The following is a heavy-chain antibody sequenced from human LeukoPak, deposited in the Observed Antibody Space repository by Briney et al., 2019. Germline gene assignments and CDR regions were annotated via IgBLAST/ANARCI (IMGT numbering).Heavy chain of an antibody. CDR2: INPNSGGT. CDR1: RYTFTGYY. D-gene: IGHD3-10*01. CDR3: ARGPYGSGSYYRRGGFDY. Sequence: ASVKVSCKASRYTFTGYYMHWVRQAPGQGLEWMGWINPNSGGTDYAQKFQGRVTMTRDTSISTAYMELSRLRSDDTAVYYCARGPYGSGSYYRRGGFDYWGQGTLVTVSS. J-gene: IGHJ4*02. V-gene: IGHV1-2*02.